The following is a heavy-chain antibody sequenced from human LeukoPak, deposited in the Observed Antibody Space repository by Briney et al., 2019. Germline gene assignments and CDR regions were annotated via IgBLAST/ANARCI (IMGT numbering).Heavy chain of an antibody. D-gene: IGHD3-9*01. CDR1: GYTFTSYY. J-gene: IGHJ4*02. Sequence: ASVNLSCKASGYTFTSYYIHWVRHPPGPGHEWMGIINPSGSSTTNEKKFQGRVNSTSDTSTSTVYMELSRLRTEDTAVYYGAIGSLTEYYFDYWGQGTLVIVSA. V-gene: IGHV1-46*01. CDR3: AIGSLTEYYFDY. CDR2: INPSGSST.